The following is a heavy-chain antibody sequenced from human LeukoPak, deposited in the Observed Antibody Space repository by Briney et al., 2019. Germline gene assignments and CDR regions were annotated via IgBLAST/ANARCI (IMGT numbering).Heavy chain of an antibody. Sequence: SETLSLTCTVSGDSISSNIYYWGWIRQPPGKGLEWIGSIYYTGKTYSNPSLKSRVTIPVDTSKNQFSLKLSSVTAADTAVYYCARVKAAASRYYYYYYMDVWGKGTTVTVSS. CDR2: IYYTGKT. J-gene: IGHJ6*03. D-gene: IGHD6-13*01. CDR1: GDSISSNIYY. V-gene: IGHV4-39*07. CDR3: ARVKAAASRYYYYYYMDV.